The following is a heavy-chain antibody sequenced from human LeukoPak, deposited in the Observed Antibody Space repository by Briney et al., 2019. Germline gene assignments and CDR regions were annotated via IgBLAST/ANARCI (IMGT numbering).Heavy chain of an antibody. Sequence: PSETLSLTCTVSGGSISSYYWSWIRQPPGKGLVWIGEINHSGNTNYNPSLKSRVTISVDTSKNQFSLQLSSVTAADTAVYYCARRVLRGWVFDSWGQGTLVTVSS. CDR2: INHSGNT. V-gene: IGHV4-34*01. CDR3: ARRVLRGWVFDS. CDR1: GGSISSYY. D-gene: IGHD6-19*01. J-gene: IGHJ4*02.